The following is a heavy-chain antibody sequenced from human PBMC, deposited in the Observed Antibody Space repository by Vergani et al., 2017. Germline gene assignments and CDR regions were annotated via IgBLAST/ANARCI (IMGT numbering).Heavy chain of an antibody. CDR3: AKESRGPFWSGYYNYYYYMDV. V-gene: IGHV3-30-3*01. J-gene: IGHJ6*03. D-gene: IGHD3-3*01. CDR2: ISYDGSNK. Sequence: QVQLVESGGGVVQPGRSLRLSCAASGFTFSSYAMHWVRQAPGKGLEWVAVISYDGSNKYYADSVKGRFTISRDNSNNTRYLQMNSLRAEDTAVYYCAKESRGPFWSGYYNYYYYMDVWGKGTTVTVSS. CDR1: GFTFSSYA.